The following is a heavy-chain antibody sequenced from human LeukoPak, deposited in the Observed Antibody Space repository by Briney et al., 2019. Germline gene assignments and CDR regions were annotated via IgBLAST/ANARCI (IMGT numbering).Heavy chain of an antibody. Sequence: GGSLRLSCAASGFTFSSYWMHWVRQAPGKGLVWVSRIDSYGRSTSYADSVKGRFTISRDDAKITLYLQMNSLRAEDTAAYYCARDSSYLPDYWGQGTLVTVSS. D-gene: IGHD2-2*01. CDR3: ARDSSYLPDY. J-gene: IGHJ4*02. V-gene: IGHV3-74*01. CDR2: IDSYGRST. CDR1: GFTFSSYW.